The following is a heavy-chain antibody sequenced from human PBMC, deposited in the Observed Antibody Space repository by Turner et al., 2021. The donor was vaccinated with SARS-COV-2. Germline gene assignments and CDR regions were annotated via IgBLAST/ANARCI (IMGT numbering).Heavy chain of an antibody. D-gene: IGHD3-9*01. CDR1: GYTLTELS. CDR2: FVPEDGET. CDR3: ATDDILTGYYTSFDY. V-gene: IGHV1-24*01. Sequence: QVQLVQSGAEVKKPGAAVKVSCKVSGYTLTELSMHWVRQAPGKGLELMGGFVPEDGETISAQKFQGRVTMTGDTSTDTAYMELSSLRSEDTAVYYCATDDILTGYYTSFDYWGQGTLVTVSS. J-gene: IGHJ4*02.